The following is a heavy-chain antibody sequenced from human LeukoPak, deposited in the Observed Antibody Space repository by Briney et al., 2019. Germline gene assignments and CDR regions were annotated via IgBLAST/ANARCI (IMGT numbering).Heavy chain of an antibody. V-gene: IGHV1-2*02. CDR3: ARGAGERGAFDI. CDR1: GYTFTGYY. J-gene: IGHJ3*02. Sequence: ASVKVSRKASGYTFTGYYMHWERQAPGQGLEWMGWINPNSGGTNYAQKFQGRVTMTRDTSISTAYMELSRLRSDDTAVYYCARGAGERGAFDIWGQGTMVTVSS. D-gene: IGHD1-1*01. CDR2: INPNSGGT.